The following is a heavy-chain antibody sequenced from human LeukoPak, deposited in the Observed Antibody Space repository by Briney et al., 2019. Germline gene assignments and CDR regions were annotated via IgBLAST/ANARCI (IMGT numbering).Heavy chain of an antibody. J-gene: IGHJ4*02. Sequence: GGSLRLSCAASGFTFTSYSMNWVRQAPGRGLEWVSSIRFTGSYIYYADSVKGRFTISRDDAKNSLYLQMNSLRAEDTAVYYCARAGDYDSSGYYFDYWGQGTLVTVSS. D-gene: IGHD3-22*01. CDR1: GFTFTSYS. CDR3: ARAGDYDSSGYYFDY. V-gene: IGHV3-21*01. CDR2: IRFTGSYI.